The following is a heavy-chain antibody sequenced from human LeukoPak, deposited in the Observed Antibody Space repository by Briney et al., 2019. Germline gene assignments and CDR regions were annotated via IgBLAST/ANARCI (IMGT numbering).Heavy chain of an antibody. CDR3: ARGPGIAAAGHNYYYYYMDV. J-gene: IGHJ6*03. CDR2: INPNSGGT. Sequence: ASVKVPCKASGYTFTGYYMHWVRQAPGQGLEWMGWINPNSGGTNYAQKFQGRVTMTRDTSISTAYMELSRLRSDDTAVYYCARGPGIAAAGHNYYYYYMDVWGKGTTATVSS. D-gene: IGHD6-13*01. V-gene: IGHV1-2*02. CDR1: GYTFTGYY.